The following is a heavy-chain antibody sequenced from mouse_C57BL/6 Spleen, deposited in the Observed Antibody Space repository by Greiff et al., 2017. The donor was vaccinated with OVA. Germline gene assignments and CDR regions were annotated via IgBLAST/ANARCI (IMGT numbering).Heavy chain of an antibody. CDR1: GYTFTDYY. CDR3: ARREGYYPFDY. CDR2: INPNNGGT. Sequence: VQLQQSGPELVKPGASVKISCKASGYTFTDYYMNWVKQSHGKSLEWIGDINPNNGGTSYNQKFKGKATLTVDKSSSTAYMELRSLTSEDSAVYYCARREGYYPFDYWGQGTTRTVSS. V-gene: IGHV1-26*01. J-gene: IGHJ2*01. D-gene: IGHD2-3*01.